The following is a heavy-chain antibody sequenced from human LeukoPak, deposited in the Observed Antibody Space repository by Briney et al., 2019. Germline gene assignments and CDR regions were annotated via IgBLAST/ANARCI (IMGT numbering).Heavy chain of an antibody. J-gene: IGHJ3*02. Sequence: PSETLSLTCAVYGGSFSGYYWSWIRQPPGKGLEWIGEINHSGSTNYNPSLKSRVTISVDTSKNQFSLKLSSVTAADTAVYYCARGSGFFQVPLYAFDIWGQGTMVTVSS. V-gene: IGHV4-34*01. CDR3: ARGSGFFQVPLYAFDI. D-gene: IGHD2/OR15-2a*01. CDR1: GGSFSGYY. CDR2: INHSGST.